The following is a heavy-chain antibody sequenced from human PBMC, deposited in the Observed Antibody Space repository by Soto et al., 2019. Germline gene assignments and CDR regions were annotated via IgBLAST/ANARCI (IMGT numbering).Heavy chain of an antibody. D-gene: IGHD6-19*01. CDR3: ARDGFGGSSGWYGVPSYFDY. V-gene: IGHV1-2*02. CDR2: INPNSGGT. Sequence: QVQLVQSGAEVKKPGASVKVSCKASGYTFTGYYMHWVRQAPGQGLEWMGWINPNSGGTNYAQKFQGRVTITADESTSTAYMELSSLRSEDTAVYYCARDGFGGSSGWYGVPSYFDYWGQGTLVTVSS. CDR1: GYTFTGYY. J-gene: IGHJ4*02.